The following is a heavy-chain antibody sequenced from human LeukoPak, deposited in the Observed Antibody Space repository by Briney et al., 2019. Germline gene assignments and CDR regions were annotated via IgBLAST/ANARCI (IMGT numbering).Heavy chain of an antibody. V-gene: IGHV4-39*01. CDR3: AISHSYGFFDY. CDR1: GGSISSSSYY. D-gene: IGHD5-18*01. Sequence: SETLSLTCTVSGGSISSSSYYWGWIRQPPGKGLEWIGSIHYSGSTYYNPSLKSRVTISVDTSKNQFSLKLSSVTAADTAVYYCAISHSYGFFDYWGQGTLVTVSS. CDR2: IHYSGST. J-gene: IGHJ4*02.